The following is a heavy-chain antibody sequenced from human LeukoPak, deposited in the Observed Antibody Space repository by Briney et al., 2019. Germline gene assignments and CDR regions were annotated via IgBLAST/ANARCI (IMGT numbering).Heavy chain of an antibody. V-gene: IGHV1-2*02. Sequence: GPSVKVSCKASGYTFTGYYMHWVRQAPGQGLEWMGWINPNSGGTNYAQKFQGRVTMTRDTSTSTVYMELSSLRSEDTAVYYCARGEYSSSWYDYWGQGTLVTVSS. J-gene: IGHJ4*02. CDR1: GYTFTGYY. CDR3: ARGEYSSSWYDY. D-gene: IGHD6-13*01. CDR2: INPNSGGT.